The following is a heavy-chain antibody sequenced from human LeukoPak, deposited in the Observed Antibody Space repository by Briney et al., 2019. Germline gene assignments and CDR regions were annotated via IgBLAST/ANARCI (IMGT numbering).Heavy chain of an antibody. D-gene: IGHD1-14*01. CDR3: AKALPYPEKYKVSYFDY. V-gene: IGHV3-74*01. Sequence: GGSLRLSCAASGFTFSSYWMHWVRQAPGKGLVWVSRINTDGSSTSYADSVKGRFTISRDNAKNTLYLQMNSLRAEDTAVYYCAKALPYPEKYKVSYFDYWGQGTLVTVSS. J-gene: IGHJ4*02. CDR1: GFTFSSYW. CDR2: INTDGSST.